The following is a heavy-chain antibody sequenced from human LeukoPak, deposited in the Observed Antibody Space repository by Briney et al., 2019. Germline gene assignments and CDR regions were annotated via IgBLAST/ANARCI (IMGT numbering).Heavy chain of an antibody. D-gene: IGHD6-19*01. J-gene: IGHJ4*02. V-gene: IGHV3-74*01. CDR1: GFTFSSYW. CDR2: INTDGSST. CDR3: ARAPKSSGPIY. Sequence: QPGGSLRLSCAASGFTFSSYWMHWVRQAPGKGLVWVSRINTDGSSTSYADSVKGRFTISRDNAKNTLYLQMNSLRAEDTAVYYCARAPKSSGPIYWGQGTLVTVSS.